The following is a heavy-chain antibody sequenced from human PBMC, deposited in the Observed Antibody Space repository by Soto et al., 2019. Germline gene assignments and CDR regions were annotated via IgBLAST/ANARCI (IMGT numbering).Heavy chain of an antibody. Sequence: SETLSLTCAVYGGSFSGYYWSWIRQPPGKGLEWIGEINHSGSTNYNPSLKSRVTISVDTSKNQFSLKLSSVTAADTAVYYCARGSSGYSYGYSWFDPWGQGTLVTVSS. J-gene: IGHJ5*02. CDR1: GGSFSGYY. V-gene: IGHV4-34*01. D-gene: IGHD5-18*01. CDR3: ARGSSGYSYGYSWFDP. CDR2: INHSGST.